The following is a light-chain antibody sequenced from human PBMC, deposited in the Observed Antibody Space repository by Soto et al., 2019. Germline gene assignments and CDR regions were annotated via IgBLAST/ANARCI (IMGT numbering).Light chain of an antibody. CDR3: QQRVNWLT. CDR1: QSVGTY. Sequence: EIVLTQSPAILSLSPWERATLSCRASQSVGTYLDWYQQKLGQAPRLLIYDASNRATGIPARFSGSGSGTDFTLTISSLEPEDFAVYYCQQRVNWLTFGGGTRLEIK. J-gene: IGKJ5*01. CDR2: DAS. V-gene: IGKV3-11*01.